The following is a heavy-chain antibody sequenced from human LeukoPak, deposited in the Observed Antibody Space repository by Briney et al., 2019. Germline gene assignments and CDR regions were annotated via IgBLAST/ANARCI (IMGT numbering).Heavy chain of an antibody. V-gene: IGHV3-23*01. CDR2: ISSSGSST. CDR3: AEITMIRGFDY. Sequence: GGSLRLSCAASGXTFSSYAMSWVRQAPGKGLEWVSSISSSGSSTYYADSVKGRFTISRDNSKNTGYLQMNSLRAEDTAVYYCAEITMIRGFDYWGQGTLVTVSS. CDR1: GXTFSSYA. D-gene: IGHD3-10*01. J-gene: IGHJ4*02.